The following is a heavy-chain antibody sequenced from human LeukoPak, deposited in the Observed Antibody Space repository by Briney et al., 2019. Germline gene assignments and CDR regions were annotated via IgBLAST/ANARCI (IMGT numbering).Heavy chain of an antibody. Sequence: GGSLRLSCAASGFSFSNHWMSWVRQAPGKGPEWVAHIKQDGSVEHYLDSVKGRFTISRDNAKSSVILQMTSLRAEDTAVYYCARWAGVTDYWGQGTLVTVSS. CDR1: GFSFSNHW. D-gene: IGHD3-10*01. V-gene: IGHV3-7*01. CDR3: ARWAGVTDY. J-gene: IGHJ4*02. CDR2: IKQDGSVE.